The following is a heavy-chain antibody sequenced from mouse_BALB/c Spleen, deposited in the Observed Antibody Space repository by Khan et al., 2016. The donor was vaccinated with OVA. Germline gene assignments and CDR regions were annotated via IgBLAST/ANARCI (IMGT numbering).Heavy chain of an antibody. V-gene: IGHV3-2*02. J-gene: IGHJ3*01. Sequence: VQLQESGPGLVKPSQSLSLTCNVTGYSITSDYAWNWIRQFPGSNLEWMGYISYSGTTDYHPSLKSRISITRDTSKNQFFLQLHSVTTEDTAKYYCRRGLGQGIAYWGQGTLVTVSA. CDR2: ISYSGTT. D-gene: IGHD4-1*01. CDR3: RRGLGQGIAY. CDR1: GYSITSDYA.